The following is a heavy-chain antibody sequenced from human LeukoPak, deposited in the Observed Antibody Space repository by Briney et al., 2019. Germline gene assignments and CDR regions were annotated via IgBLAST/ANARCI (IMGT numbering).Heavy chain of an antibody. CDR2: INLSGST. V-gene: IGHV4-61*10. D-gene: IGHD3-22*01. CDR3: ARAYDSSGYCFDA. Sequence: PSETLSLTRTVSGGSISSGSYYWSWIRQPAGKGLEWIGEINLSGSTKYNPALKSRVTISVDTSKNQFSLKLSSVTAADTAVYYCARAYDSSGYCFDAWGQGTLVTVSS. J-gene: IGHJ4*02. CDR1: GGSISSGSYY.